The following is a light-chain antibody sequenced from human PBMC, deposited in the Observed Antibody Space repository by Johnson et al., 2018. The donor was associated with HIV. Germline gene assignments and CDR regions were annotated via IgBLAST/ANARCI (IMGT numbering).Light chain of an antibody. CDR1: SSNIGNNY. CDR3: GTWDSSHYF. V-gene: IGLV1-51*02. Sequence: QLVLTQPPSVSAAPGQKVTISCSGSSSNIGNNYVSWYQQLPGTAPKLLIYENNKRPSGIPDRFSGSKSGTSATLGITGLQTGDEADYYCGTWDSSHYFFGTGTKVTVL. CDR2: ENN. J-gene: IGLJ1*01.